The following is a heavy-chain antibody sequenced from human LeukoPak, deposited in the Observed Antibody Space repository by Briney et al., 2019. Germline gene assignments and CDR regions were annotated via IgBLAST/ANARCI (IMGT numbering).Heavy chain of an antibody. Sequence: PGESLRLSCTASGFTFGDYLMSWVRQARGKGLEWVGYIRSKAYGGTTKNAASVKGRFTIPRDDSRSIAYLQMNTLETEDTGVYYCTRISGSSSGPFDYWGQGSLVTAS. D-gene: IGHD1-26*01. CDR3: TRISGSSSGPFDY. V-gene: IGHV3-49*04. CDR2: IRSKAYGGTT. J-gene: IGHJ4*02. CDR1: GFTFGDYL.